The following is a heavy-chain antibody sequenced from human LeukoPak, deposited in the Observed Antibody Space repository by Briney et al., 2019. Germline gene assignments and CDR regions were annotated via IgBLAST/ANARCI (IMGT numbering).Heavy chain of an antibody. D-gene: IGHD3-22*01. V-gene: IGHV3-48*01. CDR3: ARGSTYYDSSGQVPFDY. Sequence: GGSLRLSCAASGFTFSTYSMNPVRQAPRKGLEWVSYISSSSSTIYYADSVKGRFTISRDNAKNSLYLQMNSLRAEDTAVYYCARGSTYYDSSGQVPFDYWGQGALVTVSS. CDR1: GFTFSTYS. J-gene: IGHJ4*02. CDR2: ISSSSSTI.